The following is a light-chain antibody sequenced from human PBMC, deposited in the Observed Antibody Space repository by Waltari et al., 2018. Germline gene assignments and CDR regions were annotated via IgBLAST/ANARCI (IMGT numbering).Light chain of an antibody. V-gene: IGLV1-47*01. Sequence: QSVLTQPASASGAPGQRLTISCSGRAPTLGREYVSWSRQLPGTAPKLLTYMNDQRPSGVPDRFSGSQSGTSASLAISGLRSEDEADYYCAAWDDSLSGRVMIGGGTKLTVL. CDR3: AAWDDSLSGRVM. CDR1: APTLGREY. J-gene: IGLJ2*01. CDR2: MND.